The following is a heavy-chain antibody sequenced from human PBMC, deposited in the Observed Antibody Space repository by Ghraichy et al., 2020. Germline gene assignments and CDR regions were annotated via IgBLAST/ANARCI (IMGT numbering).Heavy chain of an antibody. CDR2: ISSSSSYT. J-gene: IGHJ4*02. Sequence: LSLTCAASGFTFSDYYMSWIRQAPGKGLEWVSYISSSSSYTNYADSVKGRFTISRDNAKNSLYLQMNSLRAEDTAVYYCARARIAARPRGFDYWGQGTLVTVSS. D-gene: IGHD6-6*01. V-gene: IGHV3-11*06. CDR1: GFTFSDYY. CDR3: ARARIAARPRGFDY.